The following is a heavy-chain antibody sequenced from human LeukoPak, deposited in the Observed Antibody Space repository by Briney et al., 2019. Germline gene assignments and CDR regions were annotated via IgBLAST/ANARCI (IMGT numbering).Heavy chain of an antibody. CDR1: GGTFSSDA. V-gene: IGHV1-69*05. J-gene: IGHJ4*02. D-gene: IGHD1-7*01. CDR2: IIPIFGTA. CDR3: ASSSNWNYIMAY. Sequence: GASVKVSCKASGGTFSSDAISWVRQAPGQRLEWMGGIIPIFGTANYAQKFQGRVTITTDESTSTAYMELSSLRFEDTAVYYCASSSNWNYIMAYWGQGTLVTVSS.